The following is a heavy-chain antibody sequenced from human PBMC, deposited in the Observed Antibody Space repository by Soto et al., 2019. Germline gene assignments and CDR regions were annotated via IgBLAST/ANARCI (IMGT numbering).Heavy chain of an antibody. CDR1: GFTFSIYS. CDR3: ARSVEGHFDY. D-gene: IGHD6-19*01. J-gene: IGHJ4*02. V-gene: IGHV3-48*02. CDR2: ITSDTLTI. Sequence: EVQLVESGGGLVQPGGSLRLSCAASGFTFSIYSKNWVRQAPGKGLEWFSYITSDTLTIKYTDSVKGRFTISRDNAKNSLYLQMNSLRDEDTAVYFCARSVEGHFDYWGQGTVVTVSS.